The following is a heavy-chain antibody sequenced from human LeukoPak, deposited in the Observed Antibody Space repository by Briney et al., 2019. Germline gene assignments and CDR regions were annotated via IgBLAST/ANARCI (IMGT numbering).Heavy chain of an antibody. D-gene: IGHD3-10*01. Sequence: SVKISCKASGYTFSSYDIHWVRQATGQGLEWVGWMNPLSDDTGSAQKFQGRVTMSSDSSISTAYMELSSLTSDDTAIYYCARVGRGLYGSGSYRRFDSWGQGTLVTVSS. J-gene: IGHJ4*02. CDR2: MNPLSDDT. V-gene: IGHV1-8*01. CDR3: ARVGRGLYGSGSYRRFDS. CDR1: GYTFSSYD.